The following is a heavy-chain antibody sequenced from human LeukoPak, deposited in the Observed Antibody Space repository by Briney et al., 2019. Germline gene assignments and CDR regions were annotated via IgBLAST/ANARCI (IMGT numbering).Heavy chain of an antibody. V-gene: IGHV3-49*03. CDR3: TRMDNSGYIYFDY. CDR1: GFTFGDYA. D-gene: IGHD3-22*01. J-gene: IGHJ4*02. Sequence: PGGSLRLSCTASGFTFGDYAMSWFCQAPRKGLGWVGFIRSKAYGGTTEYAASVKGRFTISRADSKSIAYLQMNSLKTEDTAVYYCTRMDNSGYIYFDYWGQGTLVTVSS. CDR2: IRSKAYGGTT.